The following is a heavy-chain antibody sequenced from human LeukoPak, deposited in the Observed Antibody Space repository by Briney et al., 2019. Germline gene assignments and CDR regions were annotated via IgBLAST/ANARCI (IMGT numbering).Heavy chain of an antibody. Sequence: PGGSLRLSCAASGFTFSSYAMSWVRQAPGKGLEWVSAISGSGGSTCYADSVKGRFTISRDNSKNTLYLQMNSLRAEGTAVYYCAKYDFWSGYYISPFDYWGQGTLVTVSS. J-gene: IGHJ4*02. CDR2: ISGSGGST. D-gene: IGHD3-3*01. CDR1: GFTFSSYA. CDR3: AKYDFWSGYYISPFDY. V-gene: IGHV3-23*01.